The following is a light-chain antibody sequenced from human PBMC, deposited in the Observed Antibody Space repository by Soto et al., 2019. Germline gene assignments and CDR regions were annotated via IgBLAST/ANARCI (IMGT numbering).Light chain of an antibody. CDR2: SVS. V-gene: IGKV3-20*01. Sequence: ETVLTQSPGTLCLSPGESATLSCRARQSVSNDFFAWYQQKPGQPPRLLIYSVSTRATGVPDRFTGGGSGTDFTLTISRLEPEDFAVYYCQQYGGSHYTFGQGTKLEIK. CDR3: QQYGGSHYT. J-gene: IGKJ2*01. CDR1: QSVSNDF.